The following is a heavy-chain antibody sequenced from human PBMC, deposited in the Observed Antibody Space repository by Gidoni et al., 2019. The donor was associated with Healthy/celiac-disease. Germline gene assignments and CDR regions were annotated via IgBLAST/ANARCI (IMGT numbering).Heavy chain of an antibody. D-gene: IGHD6-19*01. J-gene: IGHJ4*02. V-gene: IGHV4-59*01. CDR2: IYYSGST. Sequence: QVQLQASGPGLVKPSETLSLTCTVSGGSISSYYWSWIRQPPGKGLEWIGYIYYSGSTNYNPSLKSRVTISVDTSKNQFSLKLSSVTAADTAVYYCARCDKQWLVLDYWGQGTLVTVSS. CDR1: GGSISSYY. CDR3: ARCDKQWLVLDY.